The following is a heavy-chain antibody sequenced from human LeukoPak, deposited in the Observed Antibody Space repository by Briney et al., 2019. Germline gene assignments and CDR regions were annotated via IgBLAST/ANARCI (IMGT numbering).Heavy chain of an antibody. Sequence: PSETLSLTCTVSGGSISSYYWSWIRQPPGKGLEWIGYIYYSGSTNYNPSLKSRVTISVDTSKNQFSLKLSSVTAADTAVYYCARTYDIYYYFDHWGQGTLVTVSS. CDR1: GGSISSYY. D-gene: IGHD3-9*01. CDR2: IYYSGST. V-gene: IGHV4-59*01. J-gene: IGHJ4*02. CDR3: ARTYDIYYYFDH.